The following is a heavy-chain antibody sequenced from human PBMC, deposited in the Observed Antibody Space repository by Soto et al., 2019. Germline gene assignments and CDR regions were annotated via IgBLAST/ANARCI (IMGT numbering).Heavy chain of an antibody. CDR3: ARESHDILTGPPWVWYFDL. CDR1: GGSFSGYY. J-gene: IGHJ2*01. CDR2: INDRGSI. Sequence: QVQLQQWGAGPLRPLETLSLTCGVSGGSFSGYYWAWIRQSPGKGLEWIGEINDRGSINYNPSLKSRVSISVDTSKNHYSRPRRSVTAPDTAVYYCARESHDILTGPPWVWYFDLWGRGTLVTVSS. D-gene: IGHD3-9*01. V-gene: IGHV4-34*01.